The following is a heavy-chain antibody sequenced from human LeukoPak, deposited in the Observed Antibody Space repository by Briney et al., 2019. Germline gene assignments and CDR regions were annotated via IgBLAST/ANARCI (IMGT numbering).Heavy chain of an antibody. Sequence: GETLQISCKGSGSRFTSYWISWVRQLPGKGLEWMGRIDPSDSYTNYSPSFQGHVTISADKSISTAYLQWSSLKASDTAMYYCATAAGLNWGQGTLVTVSS. V-gene: IGHV5-10-1*01. D-gene: IGHD6-13*01. CDR3: ATAAGLN. CDR2: IDPSDSYT. J-gene: IGHJ4*02. CDR1: GSRFTSYW.